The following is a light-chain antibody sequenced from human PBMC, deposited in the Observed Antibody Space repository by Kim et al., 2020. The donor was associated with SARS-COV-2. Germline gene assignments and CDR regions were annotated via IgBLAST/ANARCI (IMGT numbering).Light chain of an antibody. CDR2: GKN. Sequence: SSELTQDPTVSVALGQTVRITCEGDSLKTHYASWYQQKPGQAPVFVMYGKNNRHSGIPDRFSGSSSANTASLTITGAQAEDEAAYYCNSRDSSGDHWVFGGGTQLTVL. CDR1: SLKTHY. CDR3: NSRDSSGDHWV. V-gene: IGLV3-19*01. J-gene: IGLJ3*02.